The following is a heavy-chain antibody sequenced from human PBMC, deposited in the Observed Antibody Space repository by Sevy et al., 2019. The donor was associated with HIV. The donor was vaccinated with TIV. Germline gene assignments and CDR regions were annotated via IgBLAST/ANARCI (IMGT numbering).Heavy chain of an antibody. V-gene: IGHV4-59*01. D-gene: IGHD2-15*01. CDR1: GGSISSYY. J-gene: IGHJ4*02. CDR3: ARGVRGKLPYCSGGSCYPYYFDY. CDR2: IYYSGST. Sequence: SETLSLTCTVSGGSISSYYWSWIRQPPGKGLEWIGYIYYSGSTNYNPSLKSRVTISVDTSKNQFSLKPSSVTAADTAVYYCARGVRGKLPYCSGGSCYPYYFDYWGQGTLVTVSS.